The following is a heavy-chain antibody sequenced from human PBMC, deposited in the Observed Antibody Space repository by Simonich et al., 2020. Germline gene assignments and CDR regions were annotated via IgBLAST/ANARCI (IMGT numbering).Heavy chain of an antibody. CDR3: ARDTSYYGSGSYYFDY. Sequence: GGGLVKPGGSLRLSCAASGFTFSSYSMNWVRQAPGKGLEWVSSISSSSSDIYYADSGKGRFTISRDNAKNSLYLQMNSLRAEDTAVYYCARDTSYYGSGSYYFDYWGQGTLVTVSS. D-gene: IGHD3-10*01. V-gene: IGHV3-21*01. CDR2: ISSSSSDI. J-gene: IGHJ4*02. CDR1: GFTFSSYS.